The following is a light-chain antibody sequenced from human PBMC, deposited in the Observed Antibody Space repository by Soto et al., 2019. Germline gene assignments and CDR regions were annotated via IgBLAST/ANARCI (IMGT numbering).Light chain of an antibody. V-gene: IGKV3-15*01. CDR1: QSVSSSY. J-gene: IGKJ4*01. Sequence: EIVLTHSPGTVPLSPGERATLSCMPSQSVSSSYLAWYQQKPGQTPRLLIYATSTRATGIPARFSGSGSGTEFTLTISSLQSEDFAVYYCQHYNNWPLTFGGGTKVDIK. CDR3: QHYNNWPLT. CDR2: ATS.